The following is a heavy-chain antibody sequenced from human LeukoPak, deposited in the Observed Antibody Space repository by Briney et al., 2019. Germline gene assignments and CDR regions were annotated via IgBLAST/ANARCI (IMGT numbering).Heavy chain of an antibody. V-gene: IGHV3-53*01. CDR2: IYTGGST. D-gene: IGHD3-3*01. Sequence: PGGSLRLSCAASGFTFSSYWMSWVRQAPGKGLEWVSVIYTGGSTYYADSVKGRFTISRDNSKNTLYLQMNSLRAEDTAVYYCASSRFWSGFTVNYWGQGTLVTVSS. CDR1: GFTFSSYW. J-gene: IGHJ4*02. CDR3: ASSRFWSGFTVNY.